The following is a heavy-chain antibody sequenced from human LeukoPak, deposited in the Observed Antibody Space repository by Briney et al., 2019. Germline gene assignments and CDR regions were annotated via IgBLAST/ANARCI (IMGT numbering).Heavy chain of an antibody. CDR3: AKNSGYSSGWYYDY. V-gene: IGHV3-30*18. J-gene: IGHJ4*02. CDR1: GFTFSSYG. CDR2: ISYDGSNK. D-gene: IGHD6-19*01. Sequence: PGGSLRLSCVASGFTFSSYGMHWVRQAPGKGLEWVAVISYDGSNKYYADSVKGRFTISRDNSKNTLYLQMNSLRAEDTAVYYCAKNSGYSSGWYYDYWGQGTLVTVSS.